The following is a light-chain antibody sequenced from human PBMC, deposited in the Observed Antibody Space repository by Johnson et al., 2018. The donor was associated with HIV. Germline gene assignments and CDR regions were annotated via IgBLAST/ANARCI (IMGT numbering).Light chain of an antibody. CDR1: SSNIGNNY. Sequence: QSVLTHPPSVSAAPGQRVTISCSGSSSNIGNNYVSWYQHLPGTAPKLLIYDNDKRPSGIPDRFSGSKSATSATLGITGLQTGDEADYYCGTRDSSLCTYVFVTGTKVTVL. V-gene: IGLV1-51*01. CDR3: GTRDSSLCTYV. J-gene: IGLJ1*01. CDR2: DND.